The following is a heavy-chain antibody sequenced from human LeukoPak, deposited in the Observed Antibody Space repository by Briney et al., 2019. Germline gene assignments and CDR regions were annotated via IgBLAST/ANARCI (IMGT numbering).Heavy chain of an antibody. J-gene: IGHJ6*03. CDR3: ARGVDLAAAGFFYYYYYMDV. CDR2: ISSSSSTI. D-gene: IGHD6-13*01. Sequence: GGSLRLSCAASGFTFSSYSMNWVRQAPGKGLEWVSYISSSSSTIYYADSVKGRFTISRDNSKNTLYLQMNSLRAEDTAVYYCARGVDLAAAGFFYYYYYMDVWGKGTTVTISS. CDR1: GFTFSSYS. V-gene: IGHV3-48*01.